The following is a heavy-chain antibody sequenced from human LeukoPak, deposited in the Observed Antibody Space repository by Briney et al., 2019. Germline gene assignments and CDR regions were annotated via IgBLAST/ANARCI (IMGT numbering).Heavy chain of an antibody. CDR1: GFPWSSHS. V-gene: IGHV3-7*01. CDR2: IRPDGSEK. J-gene: IGHJ4*02. CDR3: AEGGY. Sequence: GGSLRLSCAVSGFPWSSHSMNGVRQAPGKGLEWVASIRPDGSEKYYVGSLRGRFTISRDDARNSLYLQMNSLRAEDTAVYYCAEGGYWGQGTLVTVSS.